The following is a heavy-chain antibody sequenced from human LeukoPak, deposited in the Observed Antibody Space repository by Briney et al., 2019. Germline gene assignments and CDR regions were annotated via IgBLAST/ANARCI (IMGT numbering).Heavy chain of an antibody. V-gene: IGHV3-11*04. J-gene: IGHJ4*02. CDR2: ISSSGSTI. CDR3: ARVLEAAAFDF. Sequence: GGPLTLSCAASGFTFSDYYMSWIRQAPGKGLEWVSYISSSGSTIYYADSVKGRFTISRDNAKNSLYLQMNSLRAEDTAVYYCARVLEAAAFDFWGQGTPVTVSS. D-gene: IGHD6-13*01. CDR1: GFTFSDYY.